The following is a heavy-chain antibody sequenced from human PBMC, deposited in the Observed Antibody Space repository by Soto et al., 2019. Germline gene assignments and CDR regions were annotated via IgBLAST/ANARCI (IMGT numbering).Heavy chain of an antibody. J-gene: IGHJ4*02. V-gene: IGHV4-59*01. D-gene: IGHD2-15*01. CDR2: IYYSGST. CDR1: GGSISSYY. CDR3: ARAGVGYCSGGSCSNFDY. Sequence: SETLSLTCTVSGGSISSYYWSWIRQPPGRGLEWIGYIYYSGSTNYNPSLKSRVTISVDTSKNQFSLKLSSVTAADTAVYYCARAGVGYCSGGSCSNFDYWGQGTLVTVSS.